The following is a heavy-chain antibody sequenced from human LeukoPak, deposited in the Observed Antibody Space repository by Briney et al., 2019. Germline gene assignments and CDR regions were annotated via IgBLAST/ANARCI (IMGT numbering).Heavy chain of an antibody. Sequence: PSETLSLTCTVSGGSISSYYWSWIRQPPGKGLEWIAYMSNSGSTYYNPSLKSRVTMSEDTSKNQFSLKVISVTAADTAVYYCARGRYDSSGYNAFDIWGQGTMVTVSS. V-gene: IGHV4-59*12. CDR1: GGSISSYY. D-gene: IGHD3-22*01. CDR2: MSNSGST. CDR3: ARGRYDSSGYNAFDI. J-gene: IGHJ3*02.